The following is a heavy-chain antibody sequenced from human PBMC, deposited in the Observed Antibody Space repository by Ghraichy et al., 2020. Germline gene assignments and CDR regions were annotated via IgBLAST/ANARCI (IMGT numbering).Heavy chain of an antibody. V-gene: IGHV3-11*06. D-gene: IGHD1-26*01. Sequence: GGSLRLSCAASGFTFSDYYMSWIRQAPGKGLEWVSYISSSSSYTNYADSVKGRFTISRDNAKNSLYLQMNSLRAEDTAVYYCARDSPSMGATDYWGQGTLVTVSS. CDR2: ISSSSSYT. J-gene: IGHJ4*02. CDR1: GFTFSDYY. CDR3: ARDSPSMGATDY.